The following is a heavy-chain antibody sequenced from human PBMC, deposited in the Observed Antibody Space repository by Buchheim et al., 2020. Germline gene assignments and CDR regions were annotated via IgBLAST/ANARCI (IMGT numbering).Heavy chain of an antibody. Sequence: EVQLLESGGGLVQPGGSLRLSCAASGFTFSSYAMSWVRQAPGKGLEWVSAISGSGGSTYYADSVKGRFTISSDNSKNTLYLQMNSLRAEDTAVYYCAKDHSSSGWIHKRGVLGYWGQGTL. CDR3: AKDHSSSGWIHKRGVLGY. CDR1: GFTFSSYA. J-gene: IGHJ4*02. V-gene: IGHV3-23*01. CDR2: ISGSGGST. D-gene: IGHD5-12*01.